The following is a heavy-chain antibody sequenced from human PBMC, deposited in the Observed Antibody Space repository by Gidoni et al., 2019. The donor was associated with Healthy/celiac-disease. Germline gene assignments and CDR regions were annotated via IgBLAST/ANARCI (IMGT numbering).Heavy chain of an antibody. D-gene: IGHD4-17*01. Sequence: EGQLLESGGGLVQPGGALRLSCAASGFAFSSYDMHWVRQATGKGLEWVSAIGTAGATYYPGSVKGRFTISRENAKNSLYLQMNSLRAGDTAVYYCAREGYGDVDAFDIWGQGTMVTVSS. CDR1: GFAFSSYD. J-gene: IGHJ3*02. V-gene: IGHV3-13*01. CDR3: AREGYGDVDAFDI. CDR2: IGTAGAT.